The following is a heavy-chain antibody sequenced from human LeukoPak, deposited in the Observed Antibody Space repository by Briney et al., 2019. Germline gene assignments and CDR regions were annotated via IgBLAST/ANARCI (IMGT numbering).Heavy chain of an antibody. CDR2: FSRSGPDT. V-gene: IGHV3-23*01. CDR1: GFTFGSSA. CDR3: AKGSLGSWYYFNY. D-gene: IGHD6-19*01. J-gene: IGHJ4*02. Sequence: DPGGSLRLPCAASGFTFGSSAMSWVRQAPGRGPEWVSTFSRSGPDTYYAASVKGRFTIFRDNSKNPLYLQMNSLRAEDTGVYYCAKGSLGSWYYFNYWGQGTLVTVSA.